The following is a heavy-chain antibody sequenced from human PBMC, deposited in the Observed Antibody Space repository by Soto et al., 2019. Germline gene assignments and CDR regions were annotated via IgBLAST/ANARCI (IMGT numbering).Heavy chain of an antibody. CDR2: ISGYNGNT. CDR1: GYTFSSYD. J-gene: IGHJ6*02. CDR3: ARDSGVAFRSAYYYYGMDV. V-gene: IGHV1-18*01. Sequence: QVPLVQSGAEVKKPGASVKVACKASGYTFSSYDISWVRQAPGQGLEWLGWISGYNGNTTSAQMFQDRVTMTTDTSTSTAYMELRSLRADDTAVYYCARDSGVAFRSAYYYYGMDVWGQGTTVTVSS. D-gene: IGHD3-3*02.